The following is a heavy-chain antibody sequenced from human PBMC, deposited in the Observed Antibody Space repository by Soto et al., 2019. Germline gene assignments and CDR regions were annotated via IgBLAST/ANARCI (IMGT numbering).Heavy chain of an antibody. CDR3: ARDQDDVLTGWYYFDY. CDR2: MYGSGST. D-gene: IGHD3-9*01. CDR1: GGSISSGDYY. J-gene: IGHJ4*02. Sequence: SETLSLTYTVSGGSISSGDYYWNWIRQSPGKGLEWLGSMYGSGSTYYNPSLKGRLTISIDAAKNRFSLRLSSVTAADTAVYYCARDQDDVLTGWYYFDYWGQGTQVTVSS. V-gene: IGHV4-30-4*01.